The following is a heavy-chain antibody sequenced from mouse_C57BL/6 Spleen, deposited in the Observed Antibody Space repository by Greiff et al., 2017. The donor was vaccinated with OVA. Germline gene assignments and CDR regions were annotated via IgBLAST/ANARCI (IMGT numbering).Heavy chain of an antibody. CDR1: GYTFTSYW. CDR3: ARKGANWDNAMDY. J-gene: IGHJ4*01. D-gene: IGHD4-1*01. Sequence: QVQLQQPGAELVKPGASVKLSCKASGYTFTSYWMHWVKQRPGQGLEWIGMIHPNSGSTNYNEKFKSKATLTVDKSSSTAYMQLSSLTSEDSAVYYCARKGANWDNAMDYWGQGTSVTVSS. V-gene: IGHV1-64*01. CDR2: IHPNSGST.